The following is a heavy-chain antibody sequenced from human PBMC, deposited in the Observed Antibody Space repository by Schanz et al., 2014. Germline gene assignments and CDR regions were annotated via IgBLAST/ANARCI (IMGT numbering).Heavy chain of an antibody. D-gene: IGHD3-10*01. CDR1: GFTFSSYS. V-gene: IGHV3-74*02. CDR3: ARIGGSVFDY. CDR2: IKSDGSST. J-gene: IGHJ4*02. Sequence: VQLVESGGGVVQPGKSLRLSCAASGFTFSSYSMHWVRQVPGKGLVWVSRIKSDGSSTSYADSVKGRFTISRDNAKNTLYLQMNSLRAEDTAVYYCARIGGSVFDYWAQGTLVNVSS.